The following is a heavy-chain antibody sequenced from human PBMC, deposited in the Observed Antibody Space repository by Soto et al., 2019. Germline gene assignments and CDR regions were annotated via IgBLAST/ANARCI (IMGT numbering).Heavy chain of an antibody. CDR1: GYNFTSYY. J-gene: IGHJ6*02. V-gene: IGHV1-46*01. CDR3: ARTWVTVTTPPYYYYGMDV. CDR2: VNPSGGST. D-gene: IGHD4-17*01. Sequence: QVQLVQSGAEVKKPGASVKVSCKASGYNFTSYYMHWVRQAPGQGLEWMGIVNPSGGSTSYAQKFQGRVTMTRAMSTSTVYMELSSLRSDDTAVYYCARTWVTVTTPPYYYYGMDVWGQGTTVTVSS.